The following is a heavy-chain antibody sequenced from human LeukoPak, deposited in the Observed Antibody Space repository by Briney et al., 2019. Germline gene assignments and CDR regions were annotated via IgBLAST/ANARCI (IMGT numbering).Heavy chain of an antibody. D-gene: IGHD4-17*01. V-gene: IGHV4-4*09. J-gene: IGHJ4*02. Sequence: PSETLSLTCTVSGGSISSYYWGWIRQPPGKGLEWIGYIYTSGSTNYNPSLKSRVTISVDTSKNQFSLKLSSVTAADTAVYYCAIHNYGDYVFDYWGQGTLVTVSS. CDR2: IYTSGST. CDR3: AIHNYGDYVFDY. CDR1: GGSISSYY.